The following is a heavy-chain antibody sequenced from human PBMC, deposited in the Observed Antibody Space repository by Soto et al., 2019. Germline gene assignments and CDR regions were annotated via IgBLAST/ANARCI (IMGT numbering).Heavy chain of an antibody. CDR2: IYQSGST. CDR1: GAFISTGGYS. Sequence: QLQLQESGSGLVKPSQTLSLTCAVSGAFISTGGYSWAWIRHSPGKGLEWIGYIYQSGSTDYNPSLKGRVTMSVDKSKNHFSLKLSPVTAADTAVYYCATGQTGYDHRVMYGLHVWGQGTTVTVSS. J-gene: IGHJ6*02. CDR3: ATGQTGYDHRVMYGLHV. D-gene: IGHD5-12*01. V-gene: IGHV4-30-2*06.